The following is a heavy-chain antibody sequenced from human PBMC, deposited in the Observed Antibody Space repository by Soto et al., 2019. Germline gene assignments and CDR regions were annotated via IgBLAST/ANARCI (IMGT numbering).Heavy chain of an antibody. Sequence: QVQLQESGPGLVKPSQTLSLTCTVSGGSISSGGYYWSWIRQHPEKGLEWIGYIYYSGSTYYNPSLKSRVTISVDTSKNQFSLKLSSVTAADTAVYYCARENSSSWSNWFDPWGQGTLVTVSS. D-gene: IGHD6-13*01. CDR2: IYYSGST. CDR1: GGSISSGGYY. J-gene: IGHJ5*02. CDR3: ARENSSSWSNWFDP. V-gene: IGHV4-31*03.